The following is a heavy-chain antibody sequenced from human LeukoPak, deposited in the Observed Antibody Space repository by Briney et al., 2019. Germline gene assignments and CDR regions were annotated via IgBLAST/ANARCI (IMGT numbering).Heavy chain of an antibody. CDR3: ARTARVFDY. CDR2: TYINGDT. CDR1: GFSITNMY. D-gene: IGHD5-18*01. V-gene: IGHV4-4*09. J-gene: IGHJ4*02. Sequence: PSETLSLSCAVSGFSITNMYWSWIRQPPGKGLEVIGYTYINGDTNYNPSLKSRVSISLDTSKNQLSLKMTPVTAADTAVYYCARTARVFDYWGQGILVTVSS.